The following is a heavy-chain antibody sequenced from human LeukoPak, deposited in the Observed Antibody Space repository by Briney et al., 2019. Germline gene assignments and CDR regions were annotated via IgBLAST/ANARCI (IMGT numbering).Heavy chain of an antibody. CDR2: IIPIFGTA. CDR3: AGIVGATTEVDY. D-gene: IGHD1-26*01. Sequence: ASVKVSCKASGGTFSSYAISWVRQATGQGLEWMGGIIPIFGTANHAQKFQGRVTITADESTSTAYMELSSLRSEDTAVYYCAGIVGATTEVDYWGQGTLVTVSS. CDR1: GGTFSSYA. J-gene: IGHJ4*02. V-gene: IGHV1-69*01.